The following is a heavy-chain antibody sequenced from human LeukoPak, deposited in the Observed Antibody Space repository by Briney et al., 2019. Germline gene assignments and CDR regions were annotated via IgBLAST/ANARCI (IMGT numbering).Heavy chain of an antibody. CDR2: IGNDGSST. D-gene: IGHD2-2*01. CDR1: GFTFSSYW. Sequence: GGSLRLSCAASGFTFSSYWMHWVRQAPGKGLVWVSRIGNDGSSTDYADSVKGRFTISRDNAKNTLYLQMHSLRAEDTALYYCSYQRGGQVYWGQGTLVTVSS. J-gene: IGHJ4*02. V-gene: IGHV3-74*01. CDR3: SYQRGGQVY.